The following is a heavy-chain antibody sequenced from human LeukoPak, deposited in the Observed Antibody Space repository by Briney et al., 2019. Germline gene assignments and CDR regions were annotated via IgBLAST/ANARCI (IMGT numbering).Heavy chain of an antibody. CDR1: GFTFGDYA. D-gene: IGHD6-6*01. V-gene: IGHV3-49*04. J-gene: IGHJ6*03. CDR2: IRSKAYGGTT. Sequence: PGGSLRLSCTASGFTFGDYAMSWVRQAPGKGLEWVGFIRSKAYGGTTEYAASVKGRFTISRDDSKSIAYLQMNSLKTEDTAVYYCTRDGSPSFIYYYYYYMDVWGKGTTVTVSS. CDR3: TRDGSPSFIYYYYYYMDV.